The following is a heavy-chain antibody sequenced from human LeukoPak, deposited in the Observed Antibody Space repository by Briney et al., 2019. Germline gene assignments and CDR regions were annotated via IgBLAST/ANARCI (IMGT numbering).Heavy chain of an antibody. CDR2: IYYSGST. CDR3: ARGLGITGTTPARYYFDY. Sequence: PSETLSLTCTVSGGSISSYYWSWIRQPPGKGLEWIGYIYYSGSTNYNPSLKSRVTISVDRSKNQFSLKLSSVTAADTAVYYCARGLGITGTTPARYYFDYWGQGTLVTVSS. CDR1: GGSISSYY. D-gene: IGHD1-7*01. V-gene: IGHV4-59*12. J-gene: IGHJ4*02.